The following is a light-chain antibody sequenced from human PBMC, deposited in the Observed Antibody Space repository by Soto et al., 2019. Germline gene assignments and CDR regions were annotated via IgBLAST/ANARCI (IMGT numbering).Light chain of an antibody. Sequence: DIQMTQSPSSLSASVGDRVTITSRANETIKRYLNWYQQRSGKAPNLLIYSPSTLQSGVPSRFSGSGSGTDFTLTINSVHPEDFATYLCQQSYGNPPTFGQGTKVEFK. CDR1: ETIKRY. J-gene: IGKJ1*01. V-gene: IGKV1-39*01. CDR2: SPS. CDR3: QQSYGNPPT.